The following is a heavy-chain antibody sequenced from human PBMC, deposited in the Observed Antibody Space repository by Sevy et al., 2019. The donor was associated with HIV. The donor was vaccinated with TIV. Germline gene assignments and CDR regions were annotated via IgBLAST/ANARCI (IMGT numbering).Heavy chain of an antibody. CDR1: GFTFSSYA. CDR3: ARAWPLCGDHEGDALDI. Sequence: GGSLRLSCAASGFTFSSYAMHWVRQAPGKGLEWVAVISYDGSNKYYADSVKGRFTISRDNSKNTLYLQMNSLRAEDTAVYYCARAWPLCGDHEGDALDIWGQGTMVTVSS. CDR2: ISYDGSNK. J-gene: IGHJ3*02. D-gene: IGHD4-17*01. V-gene: IGHV3-30-3*01.